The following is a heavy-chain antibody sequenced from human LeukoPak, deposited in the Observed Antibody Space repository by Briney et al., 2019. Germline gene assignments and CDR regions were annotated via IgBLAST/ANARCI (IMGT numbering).Heavy chain of an antibody. CDR1: GGSFSGYY. J-gene: IGHJ4*02. CDR2: INHSGST. Sequence: SETLSLTCAVYGGSFSGYYWSWIRQPPGKGLEWIGEINHSGSTNYNPSLKSRVTISVDTSKIQYSLKLSSVTAADTAVYYCARGRFEYYYDSSGYYYGYYFDYWGQGTLVTVSS. V-gene: IGHV4-34*01. D-gene: IGHD3-22*01. CDR3: ARGRFEYYYDSSGYYYGYYFDY.